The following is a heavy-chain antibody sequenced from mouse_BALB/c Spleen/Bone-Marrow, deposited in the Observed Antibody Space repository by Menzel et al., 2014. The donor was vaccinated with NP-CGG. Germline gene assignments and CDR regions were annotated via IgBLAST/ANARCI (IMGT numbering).Heavy chain of an antibody. V-gene: IGHV1S56*01. CDR2: IYPGDGST. CDR1: GYTFTSYF. Sequence: QVQLQQSGPELVKPGASVKMSCKASGYTFTSYFIHWVKQRPGQGLEWIGWIYPGDGSTKYNEKFKGKTTLTADKSSSTAYMFLSSLTSEDSAIYFCARDYDGYAMDYWGQGTSVTVSS. J-gene: IGHJ4*01. D-gene: IGHD2-4*01. CDR3: ARDYDGYAMDY.